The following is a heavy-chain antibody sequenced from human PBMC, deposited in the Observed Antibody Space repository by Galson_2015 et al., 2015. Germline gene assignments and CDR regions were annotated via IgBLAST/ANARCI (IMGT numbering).Heavy chain of an antibody. Sequence: SVKVSCKASGYTFTSYDINWVRQATGQGLEWMGWMNPDSGNTGYAQKFQGRVTMTRNTSISTGYMELSGLRSEDTAVYYCARGRYSSSSGTYHFDYWGQGTLVTVSS. CDR2: MNPDSGNT. V-gene: IGHV1-8*01. CDR1: GYTFTSYD. J-gene: IGHJ4*02. CDR3: ARGRYSSSSGTYHFDY. D-gene: IGHD6-6*01.